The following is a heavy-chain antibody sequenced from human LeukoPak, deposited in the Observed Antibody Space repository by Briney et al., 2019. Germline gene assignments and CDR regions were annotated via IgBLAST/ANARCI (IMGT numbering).Heavy chain of an antibody. Sequence: ASVKVSCKASDYTFTSYGISWVRQAPGQGLEWMGWISAYNGNTNYAQKLQGRVTMTTDTSTSTAYMELRSLRSDDTAVYYCARDVVVVVAATPHDYYCYGMDVWGQGTTVTVSS. CDR2: ISAYNGNT. V-gene: IGHV1-18*01. D-gene: IGHD2-15*01. CDR3: ARDVVVVVAATPHDYYCYGMDV. J-gene: IGHJ6*02. CDR1: DYTFTSYG.